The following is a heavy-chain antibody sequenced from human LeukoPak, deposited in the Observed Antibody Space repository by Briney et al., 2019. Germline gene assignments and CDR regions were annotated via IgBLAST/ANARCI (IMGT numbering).Heavy chain of an antibody. CDR3: ARHEQLVTVEYYFDY. D-gene: IGHD6-6*01. CDR2: IWYDGSNK. CDR1: GFTFSSYG. V-gene: IGHV3-33*01. J-gene: IGHJ4*02. Sequence: PGGSLRLSCAASGFTFSSYGMPWVRQAPGKGLEWVAVIWYDGSNKYYADSVKGRFTISRDNSKNTLYLQMNSLRAEDTAVYYCARHEQLVTVEYYFDYWGQGTLVTVSS.